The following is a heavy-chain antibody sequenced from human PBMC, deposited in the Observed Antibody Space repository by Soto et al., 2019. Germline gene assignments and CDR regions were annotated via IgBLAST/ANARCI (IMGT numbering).Heavy chain of an antibody. Sequence: QVQLVESGGGVVQPGRSLRLSCAASGFTNSSYAMHWVRQAPGKGLEWVAVISYDGSNKYYADSVKGRFTISRDNSKNTLYLQMNSLRAEDAAVYYCAGGLSWPHWGQGTLGTVSS. CDR1: GFTNSSYA. D-gene: IGHD2-15*01. V-gene: IGHV3-30-3*01. J-gene: IGHJ4*02. CDR3: AGGLSWPH. CDR2: ISYDGSNK.